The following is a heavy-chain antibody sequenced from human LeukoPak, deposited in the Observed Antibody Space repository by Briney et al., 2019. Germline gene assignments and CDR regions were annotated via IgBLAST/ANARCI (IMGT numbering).Heavy chain of an antibody. V-gene: IGHV1-2*02. Sequence: PGASVKVSCKASGYSFTGYYMHWVRQAPGQGLEWMGWINPYSGGTNYAQKFQGRVTMTRDTSISTAYMELSRLRSDDTAVYYCVRDWAGIATHFDDWGQGTLVTVSS. J-gene: IGHJ4*02. CDR1: GYSFTGYY. D-gene: IGHD6-13*01. CDR2: INPYSGGT. CDR3: VRDWAGIATHFDD.